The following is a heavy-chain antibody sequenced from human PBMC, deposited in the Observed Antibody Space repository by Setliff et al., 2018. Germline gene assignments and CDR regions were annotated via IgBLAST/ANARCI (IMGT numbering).Heavy chain of an antibody. CDR2: IWYDGSNK. D-gene: IGHD2-15*01. CDR3: ANTPQISYFYGMDV. V-gene: IGHV3-33*06. CDR1: GFTFSSYG. J-gene: IGHJ6*02. Sequence: PGGSLRLSCAASGFTFSSYGMHWVRQAPGKGLEWVAVIWYDGSNKYYADSVKGRFTISRDNSKNTLYLQMNSLRAEDTAVYYCANTPQISYFYGMDVWGQGTTVTVS.